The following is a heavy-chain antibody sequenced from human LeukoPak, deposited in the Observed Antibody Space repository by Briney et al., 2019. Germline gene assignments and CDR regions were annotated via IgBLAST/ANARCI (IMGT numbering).Heavy chain of an antibody. CDR2: MNPNRGNT. CDR1: GYTFTSYD. V-gene: IGHV1-8*01. Sequence: ASVKVSCKASGYTFTSYDINWVRQATGQGLEWMGWMNPNRGNTGYAQKFQGRVTMTRNTSISTAYMELSSLRSEDTAAYYCARGYLRSFSDYWGQGTLVTVSS. D-gene: IGHD2/OR15-2a*01. CDR3: ARGYLRSFSDY. J-gene: IGHJ4*02.